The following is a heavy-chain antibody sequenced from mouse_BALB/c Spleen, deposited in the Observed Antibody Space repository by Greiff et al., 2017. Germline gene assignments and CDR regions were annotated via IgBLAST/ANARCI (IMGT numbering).Heavy chain of an antibody. D-gene: IGHD2-3*01. V-gene: IGHV5-6*01. J-gene: IGHJ3*01. Sequence: EVMVVESGGDLVKPGGSLKLSCAASGFTFSSYGMSWVRQTPDKRLEWVATISSGGSYTYYPDSVKGRFTISRDNAKNTLYLQMSSLKSEDTAMYYCARPVTSVYDGYSFAYWGQGTLVTVSA. CDR3: ARPVTSVYDGYSFAY. CDR2: ISSGGSYT. CDR1: GFTFSSYG.